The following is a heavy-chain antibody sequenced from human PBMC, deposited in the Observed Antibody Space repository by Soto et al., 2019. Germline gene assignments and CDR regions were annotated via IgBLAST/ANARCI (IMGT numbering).Heavy chain of an antibody. Sequence: QVQLVQSGAEVKKPGSSVKVSYKASGGTFSSYPLSWVRQAPGQGLEWMGGIIPIFGIVNSAQKFQGRVSITADESTSTAFMELSSLTSEDTAVYYCARPRTTGTTKGYDYWGQGTLVTVSS. CDR3: ARPRTTGTTKGYDY. CDR1: GGTFSSYP. V-gene: IGHV1-69*01. J-gene: IGHJ4*02. D-gene: IGHD1-1*01. CDR2: IIPIFGIV.